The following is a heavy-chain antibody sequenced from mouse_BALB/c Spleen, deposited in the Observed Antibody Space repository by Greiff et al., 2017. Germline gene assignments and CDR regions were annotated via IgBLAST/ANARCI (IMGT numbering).Heavy chain of an antibody. CDR1: GYTFTSYT. V-gene: IGHV1-4*01. J-gene: IGHJ1*01. CDR2: INPSSGYT. D-gene: IGHD2-1*01. Sequence: QVQLQQSGAELARPGASVKMSCKASGYTFTSYTMHWVKQRPGQGLEWIGYINPSSGYTNYNQKFKDKATLTADKSSSTAYMQLSSLTSEDSAVYYCARDGNYGYFDVWGAGTTVTVSS. CDR3: ARDGNYGYFDV.